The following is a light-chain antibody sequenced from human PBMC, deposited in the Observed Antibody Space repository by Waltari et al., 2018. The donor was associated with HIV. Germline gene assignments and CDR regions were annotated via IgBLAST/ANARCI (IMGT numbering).Light chain of an antibody. CDR3: HQRSNWPIT. V-gene: IGKV3-11*01. Sequence: EIVLTQSPGTLTLSPGERATLSCRASQSVSSYLAWYQQKPGQDPRLLIYGASSRATGIPARFSGSGSGTDFTLTISSLEPGDFGVYYCHQRSNWPITFGQGTRLEIK. J-gene: IGKJ5*01. CDR2: GAS. CDR1: QSVSSY.